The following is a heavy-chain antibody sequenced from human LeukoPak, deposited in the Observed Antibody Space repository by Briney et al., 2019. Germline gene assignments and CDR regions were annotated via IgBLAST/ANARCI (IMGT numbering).Heavy chain of an antibody. CDR3: VRALDS. Sequence: PGGSLRLSCAASGFTFSSDLMHWVRQAPGKGLVCVSYINGDGSSTNYADSVRGRFTISRDNAKKTLYLQMNSLRDEDTAVYYCVRALDSWGLGTLVTVSS. V-gene: IGHV3-74*01. J-gene: IGHJ5*01. CDR1: GFTFSSDL. CDR2: INGDGSST.